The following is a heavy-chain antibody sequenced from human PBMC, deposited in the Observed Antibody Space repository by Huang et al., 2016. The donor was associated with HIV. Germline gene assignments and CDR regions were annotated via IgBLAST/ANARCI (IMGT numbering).Heavy chain of an antibody. D-gene: IGHD3-10*01. CDR3: ATEGLWGEGNTLDY. CDR2: CNPEDGER. J-gene: IGHJ4*02. Sequence: QVQLTQSGAEVKKPGASVKVPCKISGDTLTESSMHCGLQAPGKGLEWMGMCNPEDGERVYAQRFQGRVPRTEDTTTDTAYVELSSLRSEDTAVYYCATEGLWGEGNTLDYWGQGTLVTVSS. CDR1: GDTLTESS. V-gene: IGHV1-24*01.